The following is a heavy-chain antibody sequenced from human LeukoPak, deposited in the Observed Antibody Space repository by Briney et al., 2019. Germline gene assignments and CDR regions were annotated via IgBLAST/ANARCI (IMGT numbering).Heavy chain of an antibody. CDR1: GGSISSYY. Sequence: SETLSLTCTVSGGSISSYYWSWIRQPPGKGLEWIGYIYYSGSTNYNPSLKSRVTISVDTSKNQFSLKLSSVTAADTAVYYCARAAGYYDFWSGYFPFDYWGQGTLVTVSS. CDR3: ARAAGYYDFWSGYFPFDY. D-gene: IGHD3-3*01. V-gene: IGHV4-59*01. CDR2: IYYSGST. J-gene: IGHJ4*02.